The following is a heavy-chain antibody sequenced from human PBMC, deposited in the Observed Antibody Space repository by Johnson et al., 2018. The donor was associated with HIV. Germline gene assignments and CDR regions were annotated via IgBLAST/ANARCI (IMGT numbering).Heavy chain of an antibody. D-gene: IGHD3-10*01. CDR3: ARDSLLWFRELWPHDAFDI. Sequence: QVQLVESGGGVVQPGRSLRLSCAASGFSFSESAVHWVRQAPGKGLEWVAVVSFDGNTIYYANSVEGHFTISSDNSRDTLSLQMKSLRVEDTALYYCARDSLLWFRELWPHDAFDIWGQGTMVTVSS. J-gene: IGHJ3*02. V-gene: IGHV3-30-3*01. CDR1: GFSFSESA. CDR2: VSFDGNTI.